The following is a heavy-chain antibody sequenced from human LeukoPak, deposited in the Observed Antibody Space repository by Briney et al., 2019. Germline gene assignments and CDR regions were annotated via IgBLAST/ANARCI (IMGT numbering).Heavy chain of an antibody. CDR2: INSDGINT. Sequence: SGGSLRLSCAASGFTFSNYWMHWVRQAPGKGLVWVSRINSDGINTSYADSVKGRFTISRDNAKNSLYLQMNSLRAEDTAVYYCARVQWGGYDSCWFDPWGQGTLVTVSS. CDR3: ARVQWGGYDSCWFDP. J-gene: IGHJ5*02. V-gene: IGHV3-74*01. CDR1: GFTFSNYW. D-gene: IGHD5-12*01.